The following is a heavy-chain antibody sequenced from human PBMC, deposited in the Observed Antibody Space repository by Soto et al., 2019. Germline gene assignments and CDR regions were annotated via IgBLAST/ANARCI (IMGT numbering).Heavy chain of an antibody. J-gene: IGHJ4*02. CDR3: ARKRGYSYGVDY. CDR1: WLYVRGYD. Sequence: LVTLSLTCAVYWLYVRGYDWSLIRPPPGKGLEWIGEINHSGSTNYNPSLKSRVTISVDTSKNQFSLKLSSVTAADTAVYYCARKRGYSYGVDYWGQGTLVTVSA. D-gene: IGHD5-18*01. CDR2: INHSGST. V-gene: IGHV4-34*01.